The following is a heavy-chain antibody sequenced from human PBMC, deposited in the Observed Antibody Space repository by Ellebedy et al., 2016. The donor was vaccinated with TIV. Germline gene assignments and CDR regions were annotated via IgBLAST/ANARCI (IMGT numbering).Heavy chain of an antibody. Sequence: GESLKISCVASGFTFRDYGKKWVGQESGKGLEWVAVISNDGRSKKHADSVKGRFTISRDNSKTTLYLQMDSLRADDTAVYYCAPAETNKVKKGFAYWGQGTLVTVSS. CDR1: GFTFRDYG. CDR3: APAETNKVKKGFAY. V-gene: IGHV3-30*03. D-gene: IGHD3-10*01. J-gene: IGHJ4*02. CDR2: ISNDGRSK.